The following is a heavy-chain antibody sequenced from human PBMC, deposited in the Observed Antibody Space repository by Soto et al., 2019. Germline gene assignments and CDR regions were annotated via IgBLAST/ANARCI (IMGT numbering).Heavy chain of an antibody. CDR1: GFTFSSYG. J-gene: IGHJ4*02. D-gene: IGHD2-2*01. CDR3: ARDRNIVVVPAAIADY. V-gene: IGHV3-33*01. CDR2: IWYDGIKK. Sequence: QVQLVESGGGVVQPGRSLRLSCAASGFTFSSYGMHWVRQAAGKGLEWVAVIWYDGIKKHYADSVKGRFTISRDNSKNTLYLEMNSLRVEDTAVYYCARDRNIVVVPAAIADYWGQGTLVTVSS.